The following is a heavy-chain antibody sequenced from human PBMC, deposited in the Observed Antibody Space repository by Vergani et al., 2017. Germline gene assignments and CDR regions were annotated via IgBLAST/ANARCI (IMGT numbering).Heavy chain of an antibody. D-gene: IGHD3-3*01. CDR1: GYTFTSYD. CDR3: ARDWAPPPGCWSGYPSNYYYYYYMDV. V-gene: IGHV1-8*01. J-gene: IGHJ6*03. CDR2: MNPNSGNT. Sequence: QVQLVQSGAEVKKPGASVKVSCKASGYTFTSYDINWVRQATGQGLEWMGWMNPNSGNTGYAQKFQGRVTMTRNTSISTAYMELSSLRSEDTAVYYCARDWAPPPGCWSGYPSNYYYYYYMDVWGKGTTVTVSS.